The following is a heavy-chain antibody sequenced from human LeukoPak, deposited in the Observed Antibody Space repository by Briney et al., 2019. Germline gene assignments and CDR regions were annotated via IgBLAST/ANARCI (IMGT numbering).Heavy chain of an antibody. Sequence: ASVKVSCKVSGYTLTELSMHWVRQAPGKGLEWMGGFEPEDDETIYAQKFQGRVTMTEDTSTDTAYMELSSLRSEDTAVYYCATENWGKNWFDPWGQGTLVTVSS. CDR3: ATENWGKNWFDP. CDR2: FEPEDDET. J-gene: IGHJ5*02. V-gene: IGHV1-24*01. D-gene: IGHD7-27*01. CDR1: GYTLTELS.